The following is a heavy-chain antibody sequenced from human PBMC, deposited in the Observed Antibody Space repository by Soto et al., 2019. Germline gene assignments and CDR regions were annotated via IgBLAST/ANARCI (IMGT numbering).Heavy chain of an antibody. Sequence: QVQLVQSGAEVKKPGASVKVSCKASGYTFTSYGISWVRQAPGQGHQWMGWISAYNGNTNYAPTLQGRVTMTTDTSTSTAYMELRSLRADDTAVYYCARIRPDPGLIAVAGFDYWGQGTLVTVSS. CDR1: GYTFTSYG. CDR3: ARIRPDPGLIAVAGFDY. J-gene: IGHJ4*02. D-gene: IGHD6-19*01. V-gene: IGHV1-18*01. CDR2: ISAYNGNT.